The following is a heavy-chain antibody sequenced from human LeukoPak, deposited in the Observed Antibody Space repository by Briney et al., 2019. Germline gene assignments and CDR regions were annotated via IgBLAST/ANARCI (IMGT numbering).Heavy chain of an antibody. CDR1: GYIFTGYY. Sequence: ASVKVSCKASGYIFTGYYIHWVRQAPGQGLERMGWINPNSGGTNYVQKFEGRVTMTRDTSISTAYMELSRLRSDDTAVYYCARVYSSGWYGDYFDYWGQGTLVTVSS. V-gene: IGHV1-2*02. CDR3: ARVYSSGWYGDYFDY. J-gene: IGHJ4*02. D-gene: IGHD6-19*01. CDR2: INPNSGGT.